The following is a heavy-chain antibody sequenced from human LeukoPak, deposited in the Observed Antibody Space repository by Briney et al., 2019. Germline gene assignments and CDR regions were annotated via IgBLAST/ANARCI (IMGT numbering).Heavy chain of an antibody. CDR1: GGSISTGGYY. Sequence: SETLSLTCTVSGGSISTGGYYWSWIRQPPGRGLEWIGYIYYSGSTYYTPSLRSRLTISLDTSTNQFSLSLSSVTAADTAVYYCAREGYYASGSSFDFWGQGTLVTVSS. CDR2: IYYSGST. D-gene: IGHD3-10*01. CDR3: AREGYYASGSSFDF. J-gene: IGHJ4*02. V-gene: IGHV4-31*03.